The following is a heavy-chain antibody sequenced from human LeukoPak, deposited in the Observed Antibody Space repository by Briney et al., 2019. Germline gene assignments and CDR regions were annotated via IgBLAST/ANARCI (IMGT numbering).Heavy chain of an antibody. V-gene: IGHV4-59*01. CDR1: GGSISSYY. J-gene: IGHJ3*02. D-gene: IGHD6-19*01. Sequence: SETLSLTCTVSGGSISSYYWSWIRQTPGKGLDCIGHIYYTGSTNYNPSLKSRVTISVDTSKNQFSLKLSSVTAADTAVYYCARARKQWLLGPGASDIWGQGTMVTVSS. CDR2: IYYTGST. CDR3: ARARKQWLLGPGASDI.